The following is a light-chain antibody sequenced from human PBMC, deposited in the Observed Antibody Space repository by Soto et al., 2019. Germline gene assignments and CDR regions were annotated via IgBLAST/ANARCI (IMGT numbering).Light chain of an antibody. CDR2: GAS. CDR3: HQTYTTPYT. Sequence: DIQMTQSPSSLSASVGDRVTITCRASQSISTYLQWYQQRPGKAPQLLIYGASGLQSVVPSRFIGRGSGTEFTLTISSLQPEDFASYYCHQTYTTPYTFGQGTKVEIK. V-gene: IGKV1-39*01. J-gene: IGKJ2*01. CDR1: QSISTY.